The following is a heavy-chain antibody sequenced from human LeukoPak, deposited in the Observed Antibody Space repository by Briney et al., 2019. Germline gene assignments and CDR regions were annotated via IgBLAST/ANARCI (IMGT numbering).Heavy chain of an antibody. V-gene: IGHV4-4*07. CDR2: LHTSGST. D-gene: IGHD3-3*01. Sequence: SETLSLTCTVSGGSISSYYWSWIRQPAGEGLEWIGRLHTSGSTHYNPSLKSRVTMSVDTSKNQFSLKLSSVTAADTAVYYCARDHLANLASRLFDPWGQGTLVTVSS. CDR3: ARDHLANLASRLFDP. CDR1: GGSISSYY. J-gene: IGHJ5*02.